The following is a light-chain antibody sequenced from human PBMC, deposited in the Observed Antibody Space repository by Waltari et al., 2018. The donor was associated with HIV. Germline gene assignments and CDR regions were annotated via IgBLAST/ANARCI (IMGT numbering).Light chain of an antibody. J-gene: IGLJ2*01. V-gene: IGLV2-14*03. CDR2: DVS. Sequence: QSALTQPASVSGSPGQSLTISCTGTTSDVSGYNYVSWYQQQPGKAPKLMIYDVSNLPSGVSPRFSGSKSDNTASLTISGLHAEDEADYFCSSYTTSSTMIFGGGTKLTVL. CDR1: TSDVSGYNY. CDR3: SSYTTSSTMI.